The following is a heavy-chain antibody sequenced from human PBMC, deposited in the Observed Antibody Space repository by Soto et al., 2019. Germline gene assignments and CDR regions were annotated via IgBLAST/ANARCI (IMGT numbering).Heavy chain of an antibody. Sequence: GGSLRLSCAASGFTFSNYAMHWVRQAPGKGLEWVSGISGSGGRTYYADSVKGRFTISRDNSKNTLYLQMNSLRAEDTAVYYCAKERVGADLFYFDYWGQGTLVTVSS. CDR2: ISGSGGRT. CDR1: GFTFSNYA. CDR3: AKERVGADLFYFDY. V-gene: IGHV3-23*01. J-gene: IGHJ4*02. D-gene: IGHD1-26*01.